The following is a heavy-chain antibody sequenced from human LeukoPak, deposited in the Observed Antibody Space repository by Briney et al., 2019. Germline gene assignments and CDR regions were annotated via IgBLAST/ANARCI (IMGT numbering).Heavy chain of an antibody. CDR2: IYTSGSA. CDR3: ARDRVIDYGDPYYYYYMDV. D-gene: IGHD4-17*01. J-gene: IGHJ6*03. V-gene: IGHV4-4*07. Sequence: PSETLSLTCTVSGGSISSYYWSWIRQPAGKGLEWIGRIYTSGSANYNPSLKSRVTMSVDTSKNQFSLKLSSVTAADTAVYYCARDRVIDYGDPYYYYYMDVWGKGTTVTVSS. CDR1: GGSISSYY.